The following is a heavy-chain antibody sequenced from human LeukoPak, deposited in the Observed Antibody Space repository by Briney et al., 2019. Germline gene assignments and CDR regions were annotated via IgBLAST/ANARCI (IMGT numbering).Heavy chain of an antibody. V-gene: IGHV5-51*01. CDR1: GYIFTSYW. D-gene: IGHD6-19*01. CDR2: IYPGDSDT. Sequence: GESLKISCKCSGYIFTSYWIGWGRQMAGKRLELMGIIYPGDSDTRYSTSLQGQVTISADQSISTAYLQWSSLKASDTAMYYCARLGSSGWYLDYWGQGTLVTVSS. CDR3: ARLGSSGWYLDY. J-gene: IGHJ4*02.